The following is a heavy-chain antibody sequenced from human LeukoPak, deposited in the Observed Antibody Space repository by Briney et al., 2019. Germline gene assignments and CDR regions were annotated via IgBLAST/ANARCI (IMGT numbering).Heavy chain of an antibody. CDR3: AKGKIDIVVRPLDY. D-gene: IGHD2-15*01. V-gene: IGHV3-23*01. Sequence: PGGSLRLSCAASGFTFSSYAMSWVRQAPGKGLEWVSAISGSGGSTYYADSVKGRFTVSRDNSKNTLYLQMNSLRAEDTAVYYCAKGKIDIVVRPLDYWGQGTLVTVSS. CDR1: GFTFSSYA. J-gene: IGHJ4*02. CDR2: ISGSGGST.